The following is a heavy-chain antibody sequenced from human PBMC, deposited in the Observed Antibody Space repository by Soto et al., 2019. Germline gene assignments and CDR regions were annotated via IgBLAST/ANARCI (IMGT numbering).Heavy chain of an antibody. D-gene: IGHD3-10*01. V-gene: IGHV1-18*01. CDR3: ARGGGVSHRDF. CDR1: GYTFTNYG. CDR2: ISAYNGNT. J-gene: IGHJ4*02. Sequence: ASVKVSCKTSGYTFTNYGISWVRQAPGQGLEWMGWISAYNGNTNSAQRFQGRVTMTRDTSTSTAYLELWSLRSDDTAVYYCARGGGVSHRDFWGQGTLVTVSS.